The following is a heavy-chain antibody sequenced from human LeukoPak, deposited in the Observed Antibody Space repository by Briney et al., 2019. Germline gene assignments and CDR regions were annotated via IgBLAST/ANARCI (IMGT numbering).Heavy chain of an antibody. D-gene: IGHD3-10*01. CDR2: ISSSSSYI. J-gene: IGHJ5*02. Sequence: PGGSLRLSCAASGFTFSSYSMNWVRQAPGKGLEWASSISSSSSYIYYADSVKGRFTISRDNAKNSLYLQMNSLRAEDTAVYYCATTMVRGVIINGGNWFDPWGQGTLVTVSS. CDR1: GFTFSSYS. V-gene: IGHV3-21*01. CDR3: ATTMVRGVIINGGNWFDP.